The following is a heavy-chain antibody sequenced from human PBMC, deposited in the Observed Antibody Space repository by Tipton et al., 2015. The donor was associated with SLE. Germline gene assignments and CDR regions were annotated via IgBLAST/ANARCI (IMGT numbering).Heavy chain of an antibody. D-gene: IGHD3-10*01. J-gene: IGHJ4*02. CDR2: IDYGGST. Sequence: TLSLTCNVPAGSIRSGSYFWGWIRQPPGKGLEWIGNIDYGGSTYYNPSLKSRVSISIGTSKNQFSLRLTSVTAADTAIYYCARRGGGYHRTTDYWGQGTLVTVSS. CDR1: AGSIRSGSYF. CDR3: ARRGGGYHRTTDY. V-gene: IGHV4-39*07.